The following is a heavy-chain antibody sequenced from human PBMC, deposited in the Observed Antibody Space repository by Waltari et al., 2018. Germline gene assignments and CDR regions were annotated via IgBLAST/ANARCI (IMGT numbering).Heavy chain of an antibody. V-gene: IGHV3-23*04. CDR1: GLPFTSYA. Sequence: VRLVESGGGLVQPGGSLRLSCAASGLPFTSYAMSWVRQAPGKVLGWVSAISGSGGATYYADSMKGRFTISRDNSKNTVYLQINSLRAEDTAIYYCKGQTDYWGQVTLVTVSS. J-gene: IGHJ4*02. CDR2: ISGSGGAT. CDR3: KGQTDY.